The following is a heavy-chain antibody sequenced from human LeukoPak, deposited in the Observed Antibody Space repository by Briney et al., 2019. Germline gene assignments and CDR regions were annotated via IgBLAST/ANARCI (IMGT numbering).Heavy chain of an antibody. CDR2: ISTSGGST. CDR1: GFTFSSYA. D-gene: IGHD3-22*01. CDR3: TIMHRYYDGSGYWVQ. J-gene: IGHJ4*02. V-gene: IGHV3-23*01. Sequence: GGSLRLPCAASGFTFSSYAMSWVRQAPGKGLEWVSGISTSGGSTSYADSVKGRFTISRDNPRNTLYMQMNSMRAEDTAVYYCTIMHRYYDGSGYWVQWGQGTLVTVSS.